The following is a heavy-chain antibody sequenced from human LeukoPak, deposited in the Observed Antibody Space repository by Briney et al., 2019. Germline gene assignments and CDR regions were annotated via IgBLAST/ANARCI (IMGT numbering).Heavy chain of an antibody. J-gene: IGHJ4*02. CDR1: GGSISSHY. CDR3: AGHLSGGSGYDLGH. D-gene: IGHD5-12*01. V-gene: IGHV4-59*08. CDR2: IYYSGTT. Sequence: PSETLSLTCAVSGGSISSHYWNWVRQPPGKGLEWIGFIYYSGTTNYNPSLKSRVIISVDTSKSQFSLILSPVTAADTAVYYCAGHLSGGSGYDLGHWCQGTLVTVS.